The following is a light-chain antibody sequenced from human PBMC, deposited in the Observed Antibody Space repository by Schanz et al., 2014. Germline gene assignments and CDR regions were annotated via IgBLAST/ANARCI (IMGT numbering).Light chain of an antibody. CDR3: QQYGSSPIT. V-gene: IGKV3-20*01. J-gene: IGKJ5*01. CDR2: GVS. CDR1: QSVNIN. Sequence: EIVLTQSPATLSVSPGERATLSCRASQSVNINLAWYQQTPGQAPRLLIYGVSSRATGIPDRFSGSGSGTDFTLTISSLEPEDFAVYYCQQYGSSPITFGQGTRLEIK.